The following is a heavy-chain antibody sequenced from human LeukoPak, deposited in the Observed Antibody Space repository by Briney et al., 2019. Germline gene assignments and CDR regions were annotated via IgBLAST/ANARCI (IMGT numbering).Heavy chain of an antibody. CDR2: TSGTGDET. CDR1: GFTFSSYA. CDR3: AKAFREFGSSSYSSFDI. D-gene: IGHD3-10*01. Sequence: GGSLRLSYAASGFTFSSYAMSWVRQAPGKGLEWVSMTSGTGDETHYSDSVKGRFTISRDNSKNILYLQMNSLRAEDTAVYYCAKAFREFGSSSYSSFDIWGQGTLVTVSS. V-gene: IGHV3-23*01. J-gene: IGHJ3*02.